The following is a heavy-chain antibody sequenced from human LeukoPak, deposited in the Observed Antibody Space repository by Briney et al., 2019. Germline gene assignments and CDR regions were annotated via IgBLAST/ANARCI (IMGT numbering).Heavy chain of an antibody. D-gene: IGHD3-22*01. CDR3: ASADYYDSRIDY. CDR1: GFTFSSYA. CDR2: ISYDGSNK. V-gene: IGHV3-30-3*01. J-gene: IGHJ4*02. Sequence: GGSLRLSCAASGFTFSSYAMSWVRQAPGKGLEWVAVISYDGSNKYYADSVKGRFTISRDNSKNTLYLQMNSLRAEDTAVYYCASADYYDSRIDYWGQGTLVTVSS.